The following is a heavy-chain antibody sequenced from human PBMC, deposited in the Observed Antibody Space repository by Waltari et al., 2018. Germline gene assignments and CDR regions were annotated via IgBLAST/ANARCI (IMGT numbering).Heavy chain of an antibody. CDR2: IIPIFGTA. V-gene: IGHV1-69*13. Sequence: QVQLVQSGAEVKKPGSSVKVSCKASGGTFSSYAISWVRQAPGQGLEWMGMIIPIFGTANYAQKFQGRVTITADKSTSTAYMELSSLRSEDTAVYYCAREGDGSYSVSGYYYMDVWGKGTTVTISS. J-gene: IGHJ6*03. D-gene: IGHD1-26*01. CDR1: GGTFSSYA. CDR3: AREGDGSYSVSGYYYMDV.